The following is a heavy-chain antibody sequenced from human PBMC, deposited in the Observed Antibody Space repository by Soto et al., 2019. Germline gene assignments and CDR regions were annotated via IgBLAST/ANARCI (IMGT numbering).Heavy chain of an antibody. V-gene: IGHV4-59*01. Sequence: PSETLSLTCAVYGGSFSGYYWSWIRQPPEKGLEYIGYIHSRGSTNYNPSLKSRVTMSIDTSKNQFSLKLSSVTAADTAVYYCGREVHPPQTGFDPWGQGPLVTVSS. CDR3: GREVHPPQTGFDP. D-gene: IGHD1-1*01. CDR2: IHSRGST. J-gene: IGHJ5*02. CDR1: GGSFSGYY.